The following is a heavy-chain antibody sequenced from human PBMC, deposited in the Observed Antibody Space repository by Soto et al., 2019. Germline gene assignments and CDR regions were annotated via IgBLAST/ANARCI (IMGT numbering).Heavy chain of an antibody. CDR3: XXGCGRASCPYYMEV. V-gene: IGHV3-7*01. CDR1: GFIFSSYW. J-gene: IGHJ6*03. CDR2: IRQDGSEK. D-gene: IGHD2-2*01. Sequence: EVQLVESGGGLVQPGGSLRLSCAASGFIFSSYWMSWVRQAPGKGLEWVATIRQDGSEKHYVDSVKGRFTISRDNAKNXXXLXXXXXXXXXXXXXXXXXGCGRASCPYYMEVWGKGXTVTVSS.